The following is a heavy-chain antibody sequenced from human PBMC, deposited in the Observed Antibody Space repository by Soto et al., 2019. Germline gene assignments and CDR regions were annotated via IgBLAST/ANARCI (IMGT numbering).Heavy chain of an antibody. Sequence: QVQLVQSGAEVKKPGASVKVSCKASGYTFTSDGISWVRQAPGQVLEWMGWISAYNGNTNYAQKLQGRVTMTTDTAPSTAYMELRSLRSDDTAVYYCAGGQGGKFRGVKINWFDPWGQGTLVTVSS. CDR3: AGGQGGKFRGVKINWFDP. J-gene: IGHJ5*02. CDR2: ISAYNGNT. V-gene: IGHV1-18*01. CDR1: GYTFTSDG. D-gene: IGHD3-10*01.